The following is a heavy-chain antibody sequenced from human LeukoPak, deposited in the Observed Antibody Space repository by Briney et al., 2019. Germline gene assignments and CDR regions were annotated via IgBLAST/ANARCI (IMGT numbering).Heavy chain of an antibody. CDR1: GGSISRHY. V-gene: IGHV4-4*07. Sequence: PSETLCLTCTVSGGSISRHYWSWIRQSAGKGLEWVGRIYKSGSNSDNTNYNPSLESRVTVAADTSNNHFSLTLSSVTAADTAVYYCARASLSIVGYSSFDYWGQGILVTVSS. CDR2: IYKSGSNSDNT. J-gene: IGHJ4*02. D-gene: IGHD2-15*01. CDR3: ARASLSIVGYSSFDY.